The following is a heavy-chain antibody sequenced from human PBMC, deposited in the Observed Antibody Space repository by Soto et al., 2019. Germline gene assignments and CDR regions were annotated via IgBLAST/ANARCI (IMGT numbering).Heavy chain of an antibody. V-gene: IGHV5-51*01. J-gene: IGHJ6*03. CDR3: ARGGSYLGWNYGVYYYSYMDV. CDR2: IYPGDSDT. Sequence: ESLKISCKGSGYSFTSYWIGWVRQMPGKGLEWMGIIYPGDSDTRYSPSFQGQVTISADKSISTAYLQWSSLKASDTAMYYCARGGSYLGWNYGVYYYSYMDVWGKGTTVTVSS. D-gene: IGHD1-7*01. CDR1: GYSFTSYW.